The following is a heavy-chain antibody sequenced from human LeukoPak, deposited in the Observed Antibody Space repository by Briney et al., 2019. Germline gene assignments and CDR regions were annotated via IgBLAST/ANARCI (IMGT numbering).Heavy chain of an antibody. CDR3: ATGQGHGMDV. D-gene: IGHD1-14*01. Sequence: GRSLRLSCAASGFTFSSYWMHWVRQAPGKGRVWVSRINSDGSSTSYADSVKGRFTISRDNAKSTLYLQMNSLRAEDTAVYYCATGQGHGMDVWGQGTTVTVSS. V-gene: IGHV3-74*01. J-gene: IGHJ6*02. CDR1: GFTFSSYW. CDR2: INSDGSST.